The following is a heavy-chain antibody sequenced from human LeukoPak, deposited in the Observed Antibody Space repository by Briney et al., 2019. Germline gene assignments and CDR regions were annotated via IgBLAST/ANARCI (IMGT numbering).Heavy chain of an antibody. CDR3: AKDGYSSPGGYFDY. J-gene: IGHJ4*02. D-gene: IGHD5-18*01. CDR2: INTGGTNS. V-gene: IGHV3-23*01. Sequence: PGGSLRLSCAPSGFTFSSYAMSWGRQAPRKGLEWVSSINTGGTNSWYADSVKGRFTISRDKSKNTLYLHMNSLRAEDTAVYYCAKDGYSSPGGYFDYWGQGTLVTVSS. CDR1: GFTFSSYA.